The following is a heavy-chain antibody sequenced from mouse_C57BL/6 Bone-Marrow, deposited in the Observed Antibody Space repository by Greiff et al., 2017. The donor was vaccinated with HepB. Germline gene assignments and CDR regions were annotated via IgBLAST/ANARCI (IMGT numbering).Heavy chain of an antibody. CDR3: ARGYDYDLYAMDY. CDR1: GYSFTDYN. Sequence: VHVKQSGPELVKPGASVKISCKASGYSFTDYNMNWVKQSNGKSLEWIGVINPNYGTTSYNQKFKGKATLTVDQSSSTAYMQLNSLTSEDSAVYYCARGYDYDLYAMDYWGQGTSVTVSS. V-gene: IGHV1-39*01. D-gene: IGHD2-4*01. J-gene: IGHJ4*01. CDR2: INPNYGTT.